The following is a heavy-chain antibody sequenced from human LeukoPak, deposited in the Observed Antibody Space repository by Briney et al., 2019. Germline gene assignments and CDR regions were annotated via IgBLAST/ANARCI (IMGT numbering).Heavy chain of an antibody. V-gene: IGHV1-18*01. CDR1: GYTFTSYG. Sequence: ASVKVSCKASGYTFTSYGISWVRQAPGQGLEWMGWISAYNGNTNYAQKLQGRVTMTTDTSTSTAYMELRSLRSDDTAVYYCAREYYYDSSGYYSRSDYWGQGTLVTVSS. J-gene: IGHJ4*02. CDR3: AREYYYDSSGYYSRSDY. D-gene: IGHD3-22*01. CDR2: ISAYNGNT.